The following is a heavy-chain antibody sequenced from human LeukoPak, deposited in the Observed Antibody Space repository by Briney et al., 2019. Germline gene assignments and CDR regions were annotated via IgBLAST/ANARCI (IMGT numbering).Heavy chain of an antibody. CDR3: ARDEDYDSSGYYRLDV. CDR1: GFTFSSYG. V-gene: IGHV3-33*01. CDR2: IWYDGSNK. J-gene: IGHJ6*02. D-gene: IGHD3-22*01. Sequence: GGCLRLSCAASGFTFSSYGMHWVRQAPGKGLEWVAVIWYDGSNKYYADSVKGRFTISRDNSKNTLYLQMNSLRAEDTAVYYCARDEDYDSSGYYRLDVWGQGTTVTVSS.